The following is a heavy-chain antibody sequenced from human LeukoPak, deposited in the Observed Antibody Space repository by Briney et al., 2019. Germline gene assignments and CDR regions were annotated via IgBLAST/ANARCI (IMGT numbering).Heavy chain of an antibody. J-gene: IGHJ6*02. CDR1: GYSFSDYW. CDR2: IFPGDFDI. D-gene: IGHD1-1*01. V-gene: IGHV5-51*01. Sequence: GESLKISCTGSGYSFSDYWIGWVRQMPGKGLELLGIIFPGDFDIKYSPSFQGQVTISADRSINTAYLQWSSLKASDSAKYYCARHGLRGCTAGRCFTSFYYYGMDVWGLGTTVTVSS. CDR3: ARHGLRGCTAGRCFTSFYYYGMDV.